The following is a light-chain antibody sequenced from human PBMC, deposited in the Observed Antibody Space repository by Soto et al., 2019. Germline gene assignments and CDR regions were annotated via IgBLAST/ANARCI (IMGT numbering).Light chain of an antibody. CDR1: QSIRSSF. CDR2: GAS. Sequence: EIVLTQSPGTLSLSPGEGATLSCRASQSIRSSFLAWVQQKPGQAPRLLIYGASSRATGVPDRFSGSGSGTEFALTISRLEPDDFAVYYCDQYGDSVWTFGQGTKVEIK. V-gene: IGKV3-20*01. J-gene: IGKJ1*01. CDR3: DQYGDSVWT.